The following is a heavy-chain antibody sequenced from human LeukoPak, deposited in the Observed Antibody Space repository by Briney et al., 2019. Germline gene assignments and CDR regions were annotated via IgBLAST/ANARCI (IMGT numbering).Heavy chain of an antibody. CDR1: GYTFTGYY. V-gene: IGHV1-2*02. CDR3: ARGQPLTPRVGYYYYMDV. CDR2: INPNSGGT. Sequence: EASVKVSCKASGYTFTGYYMHWVRQAPGQGLEWMGWINPNSGGTNYAQKSQGRVTMTRDTSISTAYMELRSLRSDDTAVYYCARGQPLTPRVGYYYYMDVWGKGTTVTISS. D-gene: IGHD1-26*01. J-gene: IGHJ6*03.